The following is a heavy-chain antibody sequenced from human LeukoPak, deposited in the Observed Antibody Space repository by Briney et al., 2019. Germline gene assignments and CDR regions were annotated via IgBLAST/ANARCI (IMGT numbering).Heavy chain of an antibody. D-gene: IGHD2-2*01. CDR1: GASVSSGNYF. Sequence: SETLSLTCTVSGASVSSGNYFWSWIRQPPGKGLEWIGYVYNSGSTNYNPSLKSRVTISLDTSKNQFSLKLSSVTAADTAVYYCARGGVPAATMEDYWGQGTLVTVSS. J-gene: IGHJ4*02. CDR3: ARGGVPAATMEDY. CDR2: VYNSGST. V-gene: IGHV4-61*01.